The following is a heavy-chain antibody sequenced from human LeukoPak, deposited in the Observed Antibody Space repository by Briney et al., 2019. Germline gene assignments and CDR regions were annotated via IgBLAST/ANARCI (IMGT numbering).Heavy chain of an antibody. CDR3: ARYIVVVPAATNLNWFDP. CDR2: IYYSGST. Sequence: SETLSLTCTVSGGSISSGGYYWSWIRQHPGKGLEWIGYIYYSGSTYYNPSLKSRATISVDTSRTRFSLKLSSLTAADTAVYYFARYIVVVPAATNLNWFDPWGQGTLVTVSS. V-gene: IGHV4-31*03. D-gene: IGHD2-2*01. J-gene: IGHJ5*02. CDR1: GGSISSGGYY.